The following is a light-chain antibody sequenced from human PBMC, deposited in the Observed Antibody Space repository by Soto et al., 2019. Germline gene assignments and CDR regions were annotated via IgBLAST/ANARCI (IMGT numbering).Light chain of an antibody. J-gene: IGLJ1*01. CDR1: SSDIGGYNS. Sequence: QSALTQSPSASGSPGQSVTISCTGISSDIGGYNSVSWYQQHPGKAPKVMIYDVTKRPSGVPDRFSGSKSGNTASLTVSALQAEDEADYYCSSYTDRKHLVFGTGTKVTVL. CDR3: SSYTDRKHLV. V-gene: IGLV2-8*01. CDR2: DVT.